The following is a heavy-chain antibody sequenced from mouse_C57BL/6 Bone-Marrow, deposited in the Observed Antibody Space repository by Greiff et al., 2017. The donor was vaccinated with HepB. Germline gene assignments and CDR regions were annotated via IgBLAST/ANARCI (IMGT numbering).Heavy chain of an antibody. CDR1: GFTFSSYA. Sequence: EVKLVESGGGLVKPGGSLKLSCAASGFTFSSYAMSWVRQTPEKRLEWVATISDGGSYTYYPDNVKGRFTISRDNAKNNLYLQMSHLKSEDTAMYYCARDRYSTIVTPCAMDYWGQGTSVTVSS. D-gene: IGHD2-5*01. CDR3: ARDRYSTIVTPCAMDY. CDR2: ISDGGSYT. J-gene: IGHJ4*01. V-gene: IGHV5-4*01.